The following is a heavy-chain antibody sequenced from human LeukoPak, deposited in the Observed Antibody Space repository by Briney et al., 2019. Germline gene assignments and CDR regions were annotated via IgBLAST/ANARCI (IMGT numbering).Heavy chain of an antibody. CDR3: ARGVYIAAAQYGY. Sequence: SETLSLTCTVSGGSISSYYWSWIRQPPGKGLEWIGYIYYSGTTNYNPSLKCRVTISVDTSKNQFSLKLSSVTAADTAVYYCARGVYIAAAQYGYWGQGTLVSVSS. CDR1: GGSISSYY. J-gene: IGHJ4*02. D-gene: IGHD6-13*01. CDR2: IYYSGTT. V-gene: IGHV4-59*01.